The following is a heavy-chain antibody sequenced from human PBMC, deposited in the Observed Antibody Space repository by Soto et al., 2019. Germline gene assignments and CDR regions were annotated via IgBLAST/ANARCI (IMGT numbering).Heavy chain of an antibody. CDR3: ARQLVDSGYDDYFDY. V-gene: IGHV1-18*01. CDR2: ISAYNGNT. Sequence: GASVKVSCKASGYTFTSYGISWVRQAPGQGLEWMGWISAYNGNTNYAQKLQGRVTMTTDTSTSTAYMEPRSLRSDDTAVYYCARQLVDSGYDDYFDYWGQGTLVTVSS. D-gene: IGHD5-12*01. CDR1: GYTFTSYG. J-gene: IGHJ4*02.